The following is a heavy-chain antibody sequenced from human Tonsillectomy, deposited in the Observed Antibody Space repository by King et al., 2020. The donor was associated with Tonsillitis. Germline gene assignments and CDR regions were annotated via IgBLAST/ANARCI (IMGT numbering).Heavy chain of an antibody. CDR2: ILGSGGST. CDR3: AKVNYDSSGYDAFDI. Sequence: DVQLVESGGGLVQPGGSLRLSCAASGFTFSSYALSWVRQAPGKGLEWVSAILGSGGSTYFATSVKGRFTISRDKSKNTLYLQMNSLRAQDTAVYYCAKVNYDSSGYDAFDIWGQGTMVTVSS. CDR1: GFTFSSYA. V-gene: IGHV3-23*04. D-gene: IGHD3-22*01. J-gene: IGHJ3*02.